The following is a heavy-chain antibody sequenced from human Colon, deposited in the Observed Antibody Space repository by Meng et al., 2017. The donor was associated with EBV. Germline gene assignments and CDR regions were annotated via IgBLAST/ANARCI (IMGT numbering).Heavy chain of an antibody. J-gene: IGHJ2*01. Sequence: EVQVVASGGGLAQPGGSLRLSCAASGFLFSDYAMTWVRQAPGKGLECVSTIDKSGAYTFYADSVKGRFTISRDNSKNTLHLQINSLRAGDTAVYYCAKRAGQQMVNWKFDLWGRGTLVTVSS. D-gene: IGHD2-8*01. V-gene: IGHV3-23*04. CDR1: GFLFSDYA. CDR2: IDKSGAYT. CDR3: AKRAGQQMVNWKFDL.